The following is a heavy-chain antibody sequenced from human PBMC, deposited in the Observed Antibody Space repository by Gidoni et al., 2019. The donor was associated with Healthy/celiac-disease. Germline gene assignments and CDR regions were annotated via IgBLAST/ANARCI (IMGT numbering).Heavy chain of an antibody. CDR3: ARRLANNWFDP. Sequence: QVQLQQWGAGLLKPSETRSLTCAVYGGSFSGYYWSWIRQPPGKGLEWIGEINHSGSTNYNPSLKSRVTISVDTSKNQFSLKLSSVTAADTAVYYCARRLANNWFDPWGQGTLVTVSS. V-gene: IGHV4-34*01. CDR2: INHSGST. CDR1: GGSFSGYY. J-gene: IGHJ5*02. D-gene: IGHD5-12*01.